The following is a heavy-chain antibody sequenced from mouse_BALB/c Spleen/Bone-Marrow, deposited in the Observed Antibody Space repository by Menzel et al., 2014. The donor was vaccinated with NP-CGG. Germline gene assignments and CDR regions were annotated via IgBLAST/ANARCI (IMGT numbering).Heavy chain of an antibody. J-gene: IGHJ1*01. CDR1: GFIFTDYY. D-gene: IGHD2-14*01. V-gene: IGHV7-3*02. CDR2: IRNKANGYTT. CDR3: ARDEKVRIYWYFDV. Sequence: EVKLVESGGGLVQPGGSLRLSCATSGFIFTDYYMSWVRQPPGKALEWLGFIRNKANGYTTEYSASVKGRFTISRDNSQSILYLQMNTLRAEDSATYYCARDEKVRIYWYFDVWGAGTTVTVSS.